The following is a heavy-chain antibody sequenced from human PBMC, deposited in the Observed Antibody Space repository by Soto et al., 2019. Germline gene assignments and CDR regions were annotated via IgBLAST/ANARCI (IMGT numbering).Heavy chain of an antibody. D-gene: IGHD2-15*01. CDR2: LIILLIST. J-gene: IGHJ6*02. V-gene: IGHV3-48*03. CDR1: GFTSSSFT. Sequence: QLGGDLRLSCANSGFTSSSFTMTPSRHATRKGREWAPHLIILLISTYYSPSVKGRFTISRDNAKNSLYLQMNSLRAEDTAVYYCPRDRNVEVGIFQYFYGMDVWGQGTTVTVSS. CDR3: PRDRNVEVGIFQYFYGMDV.